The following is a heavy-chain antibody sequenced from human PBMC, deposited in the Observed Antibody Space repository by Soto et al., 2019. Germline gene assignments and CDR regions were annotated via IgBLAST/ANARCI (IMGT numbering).Heavy chain of an antibody. V-gene: IGHV3-9*01. Sequence: EVQLVESGGGLVQPGRSLRLSCAASGFTFDDYTMHWVRQAPGKGLEWVSGVTWNSGFTAYADSVKGRFTISRDNAKNSLYLQRISLRPEDTALYSCVRGYCSSTICPAAMFYFDYWGQGALVTVSS. J-gene: IGHJ4*02. CDR2: VTWNSGFT. D-gene: IGHD2-2*01. CDR3: VRGYCSSTICPAAMFYFDY. CDR1: GFTFDDYT.